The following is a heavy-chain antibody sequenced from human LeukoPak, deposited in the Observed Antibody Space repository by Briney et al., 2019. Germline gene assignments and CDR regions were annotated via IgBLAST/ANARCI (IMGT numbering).Heavy chain of an antibody. V-gene: IGHV3-9*01. CDR3: AKDRSANVFDSQLFATWFDL. Sequence: QTGGSLRLSCTASGFTFDDYAMHWVRQAPGKGLEWVSGIGWHSGVVDYADSLKGRFTISRDNAKNSLYLQMNSLRTEDTALYYCAKDRSANVFDSQLFATWFDLWGQGTLVTVSS. CDR1: GFTFDDYA. CDR2: IGWHSGVV. J-gene: IGHJ5*02. D-gene: IGHD1-1*01.